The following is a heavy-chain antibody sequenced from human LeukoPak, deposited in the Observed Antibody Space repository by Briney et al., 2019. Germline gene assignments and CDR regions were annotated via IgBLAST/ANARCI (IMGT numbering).Heavy chain of an antibody. D-gene: IGHD3-10*01. Sequence: PSETLSLTCAVYGGSFSGYYWSWIRKPPGKGLEWIGEINHSGSTNYNPSLKSRVTISVDTSKNQFSLKLSSVTAADTAVYYCARIARGPPRGSGIRSYGMDVWGQGTTVTVSS. CDR2: INHSGST. V-gene: IGHV4-34*01. CDR3: ARIARGPPRGSGIRSYGMDV. J-gene: IGHJ6*02. CDR1: GGSFSGYY.